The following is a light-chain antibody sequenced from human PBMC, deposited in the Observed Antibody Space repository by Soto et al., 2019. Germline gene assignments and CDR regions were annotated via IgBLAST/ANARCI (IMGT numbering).Light chain of an antibody. J-gene: IGLJ3*02. V-gene: IGLV2-8*01. CDR3: SSYADFNNVL. CDR1: SSDVGNSNF. CDR2: EVT. Sequence: QSVLTQPPSASGSPGQSVTISCTGTSSDVGNSNFISWYQHYPGKAPKLMIYEVTKRPPGVPDRFSGSKSGNIVSLTVSGLQGEDEANYYCSSYADFNNVLFGGGTKLTVL.